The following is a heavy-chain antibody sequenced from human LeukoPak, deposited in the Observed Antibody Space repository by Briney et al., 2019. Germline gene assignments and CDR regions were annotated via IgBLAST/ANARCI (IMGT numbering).Heavy chain of an antibody. Sequence: ASVKVSCKASGYTFTGYYMHGVGQAPGQGLEGMGWINPNSGGTNYAQKFQGRVTMTRDTSISTAYMELSRLRSDDTAVYYCATHPGTTGTWAFAYWGQGTLVTVSS. J-gene: IGHJ4*02. D-gene: IGHD1-1*01. CDR3: ATHPGTTGTWAFAY. CDR2: INPNSGGT. CDR1: GYTFTGYY. V-gene: IGHV1-2*02.